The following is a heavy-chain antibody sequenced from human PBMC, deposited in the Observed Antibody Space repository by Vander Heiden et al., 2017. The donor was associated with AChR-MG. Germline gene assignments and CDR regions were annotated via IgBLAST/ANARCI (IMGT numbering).Heavy chain of an antibody. Sequence: QVQLQQWGAGLLKPSETLSLTCAVYGRSFSGYYWSWIRQPPGKGLEWIGEINHSGSTNYNPSLKSRVTISVDTSKNQFSLKLSSVTAADTAVYYCARSGFYDFWSGYHGGYFDYWGQGTLVTVSS. V-gene: IGHV4-34*01. J-gene: IGHJ4*02. CDR2: INHSGST. CDR1: GRSFSGYY. D-gene: IGHD3-3*01. CDR3: ARSGFYDFWSGYHGGYFDY.